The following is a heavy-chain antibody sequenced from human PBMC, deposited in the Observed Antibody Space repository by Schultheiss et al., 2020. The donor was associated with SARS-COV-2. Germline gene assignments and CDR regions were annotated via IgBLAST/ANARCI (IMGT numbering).Heavy chain of an antibody. V-gene: IGHV3-53*01. J-gene: IGHJ4*02. CDR1: GFTVSSNY. D-gene: IGHD1-1*01. CDR2: IYSAGST. CDR3: ARGKNWTPYYFDY. Sequence: GGSLRLSCAASGFTVSSNYMGWVRQAPGKGLEWVSVIYSAGSTNYTDSMKGRFNITRDNSKNTLYLQMNSPRAEDTAVFYCARGKNWTPYYFDYWGQGTLVTVSS.